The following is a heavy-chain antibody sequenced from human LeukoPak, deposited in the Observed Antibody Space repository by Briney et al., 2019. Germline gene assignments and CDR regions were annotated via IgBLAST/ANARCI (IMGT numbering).Heavy chain of an antibody. CDR1: GFTFRSYA. D-gene: IGHD3-3*01. V-gene: IGHV3-30-3*01. Sequence: GGSLRLSCAASGFTFRSYAMHGVRQAPGKGREGVAVISYDGSNKYYSDSAKGRFTISRDNSKITRYLQMNSLTAEDTAVSYCARDRGGYYDFWSGYSFYYYYGMDVWGQGTTVTVSS. J-gene: IGHJ6*02. CDR2: ISYDGSNK. CDR3: ARDRGGYYDFWSGYSFYYYYGMDV.